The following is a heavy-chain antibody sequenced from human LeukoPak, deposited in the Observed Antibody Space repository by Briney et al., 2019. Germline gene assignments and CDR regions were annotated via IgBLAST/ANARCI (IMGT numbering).Heavy chain of an antibody. V-gene: IGHV1-18*01. CDR3: ARADLRDYGSGSYLDY. CDR1: GYTFTSYG. Sequence: ASVKVSCKASGYTFTSYGISWVRQAPGQGLEWMGWISAYNGNTNYAQKLQGRVTMTTDTSTSTAYMELRSLRSDDTAVYYCARADLRDYGSGSYLDYWGQGTLATVSS. D-gene: IGHD3-10*01. CDR2: ISAYNGNT. J-gene: IGHJ4*02.